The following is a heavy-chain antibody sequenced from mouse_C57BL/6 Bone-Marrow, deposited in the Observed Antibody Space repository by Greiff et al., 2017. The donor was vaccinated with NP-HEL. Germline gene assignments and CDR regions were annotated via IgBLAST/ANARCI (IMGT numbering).Heavy chain of an antibody. CDR2: IDPSDSET. D-gene: IGHD2-2*01. Sequence: QVQLQQPGAELVRPGSSVKLSCKASGYTFTSYWMHWVKQRPIQGLEWIGNIDPSDSETHYNQKFKDKATLTVDKSSSTAYMQLSSLTSEDSAVYYCARMSGYDDGYFDVWGTGTTVTVSS. CDR1: GYTFTSYW. V-gene: IGHV1-52*01. J-gene: IGHJ1*03. CDR3: ARMSGYDDGYFDV.